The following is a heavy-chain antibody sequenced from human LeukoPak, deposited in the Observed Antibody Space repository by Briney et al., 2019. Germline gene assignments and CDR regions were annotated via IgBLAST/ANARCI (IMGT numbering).Heavy chain of an antibody. CDR1: GFTFSSYA. V-gene: IGHV3-23*01. CDR3: AKDLSSSSYWGIDY. D-gene: IGHD6-6*01. Sequence: GGSLRLSCAASGFTFSSYAMSWVRQAPGKGLEWVSAISGSGGSTYYADSVKGRFTISRDNSKNTLYLQMNSLSAEDTAVYYCAKDLSSSSYWGIDYWGQGTLVTVSS. J-gene: IGHJ4*02. CDR2: ISGSGGST.